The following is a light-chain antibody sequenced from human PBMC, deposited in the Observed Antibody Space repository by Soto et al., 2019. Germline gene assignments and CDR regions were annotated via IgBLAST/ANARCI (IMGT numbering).Light chain of an antibody. J-gene: IGKJ1*01. CDR1: QCVSSY. V-gene: IGKV3-11*01. CDR2: DAS. Sequence: EIVLTQSPDTLYLSPGEKDTLSCRASQCVSSYLAWYQQKPGQAPRLLIYDASNRATCNPARFSGSGSGTDFTITISSLEPEDFAGYYCQQRSNWPPWTFVQGTKVEIK. CDR3: QQRSNWPPWT.